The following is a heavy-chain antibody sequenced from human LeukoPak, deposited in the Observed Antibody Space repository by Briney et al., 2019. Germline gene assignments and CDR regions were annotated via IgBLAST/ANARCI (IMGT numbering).Heavy chain of an antibody. D-gene: IGHD3-22*01. V-gene: IGHV3-33*01. J-gene: IGHJ4*02. Sequence: GGALRLSCAASGFTFSGYGMHWVRQAPGKGLEWVAVIWYDGSNDDYADSVKGRFTISRDNSKNTLYLQMNSLRAEDTAVYYCARSIPRYDGSAYYPDYWGQGTLVTVSS. CDR1: GFTFSGYG. CDR3: ARSIPRYDGSAYYPDY. CDR2: IWYDGSND.